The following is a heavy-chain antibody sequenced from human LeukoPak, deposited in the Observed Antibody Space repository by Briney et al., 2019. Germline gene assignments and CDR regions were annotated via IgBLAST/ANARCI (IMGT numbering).Heavy chain of an antibody. D-gene: IGHD3-22*01. CDR2: ISGSGGST. Sequence: GGSLRLSCAASGFTFSSYWMSWVRQAPGKGLEWVSGISGSGGSTFYADSVKGRFTISRDNSKNTLNLQMNSLRAEDTAVYYCAKGTPAYYYDSSGYPTTSEYFQHWGQGTLVTVSS. CDR1: GFTFSSYW. V-gene: IGHV3-23*01. CDR3: AKGTPAYYYDSSGYPTTSEYFQH. J-gene: IGHJ1*01.